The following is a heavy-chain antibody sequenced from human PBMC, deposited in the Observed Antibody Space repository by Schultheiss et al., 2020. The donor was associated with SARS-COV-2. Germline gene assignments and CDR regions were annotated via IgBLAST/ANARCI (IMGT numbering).Heavy chain of an antibody. CDR3: ARQRRGGGWFDP. Sequence: SETLSLTCVVYGGPFSGYNWNWIRQPPGKALEWIGEINHSGSTNYNPSLKSRVTISVDTSKNQFSLKLSSVTAADTAVYYCARQRRGGGWFDPWGQGTLVTVSS. V-gene: IGHV4-34*01. D-gene: IGHD3-10*01. CDR2: INHSGST. CDR1: GGPFSGYN. J-gene: IGHJ5*02.